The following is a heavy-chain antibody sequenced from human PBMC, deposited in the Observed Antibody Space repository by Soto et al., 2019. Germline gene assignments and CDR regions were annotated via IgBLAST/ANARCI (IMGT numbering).Heavy chain of an antibody. CDR1: GYSFNTYW. Sequence: GESLKISCKGFGYSFNTYWIGWVRQMPGKGLEWMGIIYPGDSDTRYSPSFQGQVTISADRSISTAYLQWSSLKASDTAIYCCARQSSVDDYWGQGTLVTVSS. D-gene: IGHD2-15*01. CDR2: IYPGDSDT. CDR3: ARQSSVDDY. V-gene: IGHV5-51*01. J-gene: IGHJ4*02.